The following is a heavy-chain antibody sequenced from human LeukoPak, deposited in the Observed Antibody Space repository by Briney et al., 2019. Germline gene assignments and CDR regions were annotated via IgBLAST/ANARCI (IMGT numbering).Heavy chain of an antibody. CDR1: GFTFSSYW. CDR3: ARVAVAGFDD. CDR2: INQDGSEI. V-gene: IGHV3-7*01. Sequence: GGSLRLSCAASGFTFSSYWMSWVPQAPGKGLEWVANINQDGSEIYYVDSVKGRFTISRDNAKNSLYLQMNSLRAEDTAVYYCARVAVAGFDDWGQGTLVTVSS. J-gene: IGHJ4*02. D-gene: IGHD6-19*01.